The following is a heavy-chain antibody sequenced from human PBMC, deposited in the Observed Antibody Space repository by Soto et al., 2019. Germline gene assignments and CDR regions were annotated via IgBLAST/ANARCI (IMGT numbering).Heavy chain of an antibody. CDR2: INPGGGRT. CDR1: GYIFSSHC. D-gene: IGHD2-2*01. J-gene: IGHJ6*02. CDR3: ARDVSGPGATYVMDV. Sequence: ASVKVSCKXSGYIFSSHCIYWVRQAPGQGLQWMGIINPGGGRTAYAQKFQGRVTLTRDMSTSTVYMELTSLTYDDTVVYYCARDVSGPGATYVMDVWGQGTTVTVSS. V-gene: IGHV1-46*01.